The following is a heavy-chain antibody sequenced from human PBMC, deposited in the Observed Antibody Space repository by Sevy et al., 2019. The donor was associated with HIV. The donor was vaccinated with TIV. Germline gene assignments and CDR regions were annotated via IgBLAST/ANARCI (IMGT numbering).Heavy chain of an antibody. D-gene: IGHD3-22*01. Sequence: GGSLRLSCAASGFSVSNSYMSWVRQAPGKGLQWVSVIYSGDSTYYTDSVKGRFTISRDNSKNTLYLQMNSLEAEDTAMYYCARLSVYYYDSSGYYTTGHAFDIWGQGTMVTVSS. J-gene: IGHJ3*02. CDR3: ARLSVYYYDSSGYYTTGHAFDI. CDR2: IYSGDST. CDR1: GFSVSNSY. V-gene: IGHV3-53*01.